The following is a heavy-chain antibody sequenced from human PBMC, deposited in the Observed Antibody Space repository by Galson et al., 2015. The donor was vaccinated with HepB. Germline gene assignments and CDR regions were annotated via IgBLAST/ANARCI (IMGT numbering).Heavy chain of an antibody. V-gene: IGHV2-26*01. D-gene: IGHD6-6*01. J-gene: IGHJ4*02. CDR3: ARMRDSSSSLFEGFDY. Sequence: PALVKPTQTLTLTCTVSGFSLSNARMGVSWIRQPPGKALEWLAHIFSNDEKSYSTSLKSRLTISKDTSKSQVVLTMTNMDPVDTATYYCARMRDSSSSLFEGFDYWGQGTLVTVSS. CDR1: GFSLSNARMG. CDR2: IFSNDEK.